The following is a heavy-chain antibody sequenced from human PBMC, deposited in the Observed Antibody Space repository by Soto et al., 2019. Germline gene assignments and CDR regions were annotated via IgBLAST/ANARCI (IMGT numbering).Heavy chain of an antibody. Sequence: SETLSLTCAVYGGSFSGYYWSWIRQPPGKGLEWIGEIYHSGGTNYNPSLKSRVTISVDTSKNQFSLKLSSVTAADTAVYYCARVPGPWGQGTLVTVS. V-gene: IGHV4-34*01. J-gene: IGHJ5*02. CDR2: IYHSGGT. CDR3: ARVPGP. CDR1: GGSFSGYY. D-gene: IGHD7-27*01.